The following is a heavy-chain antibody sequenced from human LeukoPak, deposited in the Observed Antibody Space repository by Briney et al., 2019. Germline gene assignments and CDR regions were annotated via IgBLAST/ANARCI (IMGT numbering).Heavy chain of an antibody. D-gene: IGHD3-10*01. Sequence: GGSLRLSCAASGFTFSSYSMSWVRQAPGKGLEWVANIKQDGSEKYYVDSVKGRFTISRDNAKNSLYLQMNSLRAEDTAVYYCARDTPNYYGSGSFDYWGQGTLVTVSS. CDR1: GFTFSSYS. V-gene: IGHV3-7*05. CDR3: ARDTPNYYGSGSFDY. J-gene: IGHJ4*02. CDR2: IKQDGSEK.